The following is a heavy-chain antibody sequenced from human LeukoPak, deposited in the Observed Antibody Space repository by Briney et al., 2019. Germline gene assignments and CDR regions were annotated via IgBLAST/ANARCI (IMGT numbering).Heavy chain of an antibody. CDR1: GGSVSSTNDY. J-gene: IGHJ4*02. CDR3: GRVPAAGTGPDY. CDR2: FSYNVHS. D-gene: IGHD6-13*01. V-gene: IGHV4-61*01. Sequence: SETLSLTCTVSGGSVSSTNDYWSWIRQPPGKGLEWVGFFSYNVHSDYNPSLKSQVAISVDTSKNQFSLRLSSVTAADTAIYYCGRVPAAGTGPDYWGQGTLVTVSS.